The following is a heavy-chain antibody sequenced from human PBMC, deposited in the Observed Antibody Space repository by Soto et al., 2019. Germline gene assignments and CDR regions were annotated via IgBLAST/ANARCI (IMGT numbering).Heavy chain of an antibody. CDR2: ISYDGSNK. J-gene: IGHJ6*02. V-gene: IGHV3-30-3*02. Sequence: VVSLRLSCAASGFTLSSYAMHWVRQAPCKGLEWVAVISYDGSNKYYADSVKGRFTISRDNSKNTLYLQMNSLRAEDTAVYYCAKPLGGGSGSYWSYYYGMDVWGQGTTVTVSS. D-gene: IGHD3-10*01. CDR3: AKPLGGGSGSYWSYYYGMDV. CDR1: GFTLSSYA.